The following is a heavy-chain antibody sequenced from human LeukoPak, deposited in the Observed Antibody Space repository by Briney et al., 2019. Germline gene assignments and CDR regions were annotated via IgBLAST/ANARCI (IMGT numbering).Heavy chain of an antibody. Sequence: GGSLRLSCAASGFTFSSYDLHWVRQATGKGLEWVSAIGTACDTYYPGSVKGRFTISRENAKNSLYLQMNSLRAGDTAVYYCARDRRDGYRGAFDIWGQGTMVTVSS. J-gene: IGHJ3*02. CDR1: GFTFSSYD. CDR2: IGTACDT. CDR3: ARDRRDGYRGAFDI. V-gene: IGHV3-13*01. D-gene: IGHD5-24*01.